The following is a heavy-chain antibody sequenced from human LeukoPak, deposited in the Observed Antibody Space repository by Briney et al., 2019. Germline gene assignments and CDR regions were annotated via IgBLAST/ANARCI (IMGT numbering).Heavy chain of an antibody. V-gene: IGHV3-23*01. CDR3: GEGGGVPRDAFDI. J-gene: IGHJ3*02. CDR1: GFTFSSYA. CDR2: VSGSGTNT. Sequence: GSSLRLSCAASGFTFSSYAMHWVRQAPGKGLEWVSGVSGSGTNTYYTHAVQGRCTISRDNSKNTLYLQMNILRAEDTAIYYCGEGGGVPRDAFDIWGQGTMVTISS. D-gene: IGHD3-16*01.